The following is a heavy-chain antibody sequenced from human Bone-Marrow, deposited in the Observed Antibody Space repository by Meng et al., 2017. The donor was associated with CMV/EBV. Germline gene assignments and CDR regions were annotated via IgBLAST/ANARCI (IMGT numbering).Heavy chain of an antibody. CDR2: LNPNNGAT. D-gene: IGHD3-10*02. V-gene: IGHV1-2*02. J-gene: IGHJ1*01. Sequence: CKASGYTFSGYYMHWVRQAPGQGLEWMGWLNPNNGATDYAQKFKGRVTMTRDKSITTAYMELSSLRADDTAVYYCARGLVFGELLRDDWGQGTLVTVSS. CDR3: ARGLVFGELLRDD. CDR1: GYTFSGYY.